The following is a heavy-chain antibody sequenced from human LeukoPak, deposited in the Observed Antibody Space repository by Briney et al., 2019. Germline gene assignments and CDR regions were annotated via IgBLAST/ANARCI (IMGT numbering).Heavy chain of an antibody. CDR1: GYSISNAYY. Sequence: SETLSLTCTVSGYSISNAYYWGWIRQTPEKGLEWIGCIYRSGSTYYNPSLNSRVTISEDTSKNQFSLKLTSVTAADTAVYYCARVSSSWYQDWYFDLWGRGTLVTVSS. CDR2: IYRSGST. V-gene: IGHV4-38-2*02. CDR3: ARVSSSWYQDWYFDL. J-gene: IGHJ2*01. D-gene: IGHD6-13*01.